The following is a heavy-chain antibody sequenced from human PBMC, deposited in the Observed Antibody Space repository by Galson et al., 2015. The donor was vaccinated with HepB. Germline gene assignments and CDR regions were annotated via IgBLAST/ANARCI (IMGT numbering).Heavy chain of an antibody. CDR3: VFLRGNDLKPLDY. CDR2: ISGSGGST. Sequence: SLRLSCAASGFTFSRYAMSWVRQAPGEGLEWVSAISGSGGSTYYADSVKGRFTISRDNSKNTLYLQMNSLRPEDTAVYFCVFLRGNDLKPLDYWGQGILVTVSS. V-gene: IGHV3-23*01. CDR1: GFTFSRYA. D-gene: IGHD5-12*01. J-gene: IGHJ4*02.